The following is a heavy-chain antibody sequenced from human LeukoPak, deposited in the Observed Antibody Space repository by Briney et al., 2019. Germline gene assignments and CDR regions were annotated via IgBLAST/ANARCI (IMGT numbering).Heavy chain of an antibody. CDR2: IYYSGST. D-gene: IGHD3-9*01. CDR1: VGSISSSSYY. Sequence: SETLSLTCTVSVGSISSSSYYWGWIRQPPGKGLEWIGSIYYSGSTYYNPSLKSRVTISVDTSKNQFSLKLSSGTAADTAVYYCARHPTKGRYFDWLFSWGQGTLVTVSS. V-gene: IGHV4-39*01. CDR3: ARHPTKGRYFDWLFS. J-gene: IGHJ5*01.